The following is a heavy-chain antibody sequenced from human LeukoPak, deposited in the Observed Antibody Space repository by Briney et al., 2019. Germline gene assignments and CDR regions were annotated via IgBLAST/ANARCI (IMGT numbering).Heavy chain of an antibody. V-gene: IGHV3-48*01. J-gene: IGHJ4*02. Sequence: PGGSLRLSCAASGFTFNRYSMNWVRQAPGKGLEWVSYISTSSSTIYYADSVKGRFTISRDNAKNSLYLQMNSLRVEDTAVYYCARTGYSSSWYYFDYWGQGTLVTVSS. CDR2: ISTSSSTI. CDR3: ARTGYSSSWYYFDY. CDR1: GFTFNRYS. D-gene: IGHD6-13*01.